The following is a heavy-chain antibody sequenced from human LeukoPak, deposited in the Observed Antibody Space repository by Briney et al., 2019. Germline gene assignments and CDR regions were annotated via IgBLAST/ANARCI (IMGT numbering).Heavy chain of an antibody. J-gene: IGHJ4*02. CDR3: ARQVVAVAGTGYFDY. D-gene: IGHD6-19*01. CDR1: GGSFSSYY. CDR2: IYYSGST. V-gene: IGHV4-39*01. Sequence: ASETLSLTCAVYGGSFSSYYWGWIRQPPGKGLEWIGSIYYSGSTYYNASLKSRGTISVDTSKNQFSLKLNSVTAADTAVYFCARQVVAVAGTGYFDYWGQGTLVTVSS.